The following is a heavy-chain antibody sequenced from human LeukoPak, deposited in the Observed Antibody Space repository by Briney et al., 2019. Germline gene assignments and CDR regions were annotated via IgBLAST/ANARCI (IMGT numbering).Heavy chain of an antibody. V-gene: IGHV3-21*01. CDR3: AREYCSSTSCEFDP. J-gene: IGHJ5*02. CDR2: ISSSSSYI. CDR1: GFTFSSYS. Sequence: GGSLRLSCAASGFTFSSYSMNWVRQAPGKGLEWVSSISSSSSYIYYADSVKGRFTISRDNAKNSLYLQMNSLRAEDTAVYYCAREYCSSTSCEFDPWGQGTLVTVSS. D-gene: IGHD2-2*01.